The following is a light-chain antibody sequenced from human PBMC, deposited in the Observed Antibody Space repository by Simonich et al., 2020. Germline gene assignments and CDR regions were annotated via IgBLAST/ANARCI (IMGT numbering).Light chain of an antibody. CDR1: SSDVGGYNY. CDR3: SSYTSSSTFDWV. CDR2: DFR. V-gene: IGLV2-14*01. J-gene: IGLJ3*02. Sequence: QSALTQPASVSGSPGQSITISCTGTSSDVGGYNYVSWYQQKPGKAPKLMICDFRKRPSGVSNRFSGSKSGNTASLTISGLQAEDEADYYCSSYTSSSTFDWVFGGGTKLTVL.